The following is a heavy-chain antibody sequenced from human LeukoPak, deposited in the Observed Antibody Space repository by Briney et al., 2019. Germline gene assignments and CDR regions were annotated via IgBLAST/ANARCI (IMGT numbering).Heavy chain of an antibody. CDR3: ARDPYFLKDYYYYMDV. V-gene: IGHV1-2*02. CDR1: GYTFTGYY. D-gene: IGHD3-3*01. Sequence: ASVKVSCKASGYTFTGYYMHWVRQAPGQGLEWMGWINPNSGGTNYAQKLQGRVTMTRDTSISTAYMELSRLRSDDTAVYYCARDPYFLKDYYYYMDVWGKGTTVTVSS. J-gene: IGHJ6*03. CDR2: INPNSGGT.